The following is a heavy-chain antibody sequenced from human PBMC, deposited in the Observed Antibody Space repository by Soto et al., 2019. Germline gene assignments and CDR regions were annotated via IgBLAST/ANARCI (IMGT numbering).Heavy chain of an antibody. CDR3: ARPWGQLSTYYYGMDT. CDR2: ISYDGDNK. CDR1: GFTFRNYA. J-gene: IGHJ6*02. V-gene: IGHV3-30-3*01. Sequence: HLGGSLRLSCAASGFTFRNYAMHWVRQAPGKGLEWVATISYDGDNKYYTDSVKGPFTISRDNSKNTLYLQMNSLRPEDTAVYYCARPWGQLSTYYYGMDTWGQGTTVTVSS. D-gene: IGHD3-16*01.